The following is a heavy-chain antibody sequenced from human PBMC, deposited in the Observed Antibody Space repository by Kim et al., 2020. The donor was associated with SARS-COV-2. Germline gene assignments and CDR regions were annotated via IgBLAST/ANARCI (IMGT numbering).Heavy chain of an antibody. D-gene: IGHD6-25*01. CDR2: LSGSSDDI. J-gene: IGHJ4*02. CDR1: RFTFSDYY. V-gene: IGHV3-11*03. Sequence: GGSLRLSCAASRFTFSDYYMSWIRQAPGEGLEGVSYLSGSSDDINYADSVRGRFTISRDNAKNSLHLQMNNLRAEDTAVYYCVRTYDSGYTYYFDHWGPG. CDR3: VRTYDSGYTYYFDH.